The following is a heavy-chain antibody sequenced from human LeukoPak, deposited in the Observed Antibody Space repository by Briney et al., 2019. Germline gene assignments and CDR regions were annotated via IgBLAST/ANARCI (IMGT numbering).Heavy chain of an antibody. CDR2: ISAHNGNT. CDR1: GYTFTTYG. Sequence: ASAKVSCKASGYTFTTYGIAWVRQAPGQGLEWMGWISAHNGNTNYAQSLQGRVTMTTDTSTNTAYMELRSLRSDGTAVYYCARDSTCSSTSCYFPDYWGQGTLVTVSS. J-gene: IGHJ4*02. V-gene: IGHV1-18*01. CDR3: ARDSTCSSTSCYFPDY. D-gene: IGHD2-2*01.